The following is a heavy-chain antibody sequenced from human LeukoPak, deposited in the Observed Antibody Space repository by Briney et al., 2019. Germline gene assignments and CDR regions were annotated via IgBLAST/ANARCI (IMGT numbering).Heavy chain of an antibody. CDR3: TTGLAHY. Sequence: GGSLRLSCAASGFTFSSYAMTWVRQAPGKGLEWVSTISTSGSTSYYADSVKGRFIISRDNSRDTLYLQMNSLRLEDTAKYFCTTGLAHYWGQGTMVTVST. V-gene: IGHV3-23*01. CDR1: GFTFSSYA. CDR2: ISTSGSTS. J-gene: IGHJ4*02.